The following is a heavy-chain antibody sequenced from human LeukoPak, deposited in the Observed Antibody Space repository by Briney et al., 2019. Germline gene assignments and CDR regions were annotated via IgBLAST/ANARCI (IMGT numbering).Heavy chain of an antibody. Sequence: GGSLRLSCAASGFTFDDYGMSWVRQAPGKGLEWVSGINWNGGSTGYADSVKGRFTISRDNAKNSLYLQMNSLRAEDTSLYHCASTGYCSSTSCAPIPWGQGTLVTVSS. D-gene: IGHD2-2*01. CDR1: GFTFDDYG. V-gene: IGHV3-20*01. CDR3: ASTGYCSSTSCAPIP. CDR2: INWNGGST. J-gene: IGHJ5*02.